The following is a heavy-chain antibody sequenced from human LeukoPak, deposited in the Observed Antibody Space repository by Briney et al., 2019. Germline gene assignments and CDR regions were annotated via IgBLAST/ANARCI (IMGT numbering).Heavy chain of an antibody. D-gene: IGHD3-22*01. J-gene: IGHJ4*02. Sequence: SKTLSLTCTVSGGSISSTSYYWAWIRQPPGKGLEWIGSIYYTGTTYYNPSLKSRVTMSVDTSKNQFSLKLSSVTAADTAVYYCAREGTYYYDTSENSWGQGTLVTVSS. CDR3: AREGTYYYDTSENS. CDR2: IYYTGTT. CDR1: GGSISSTSYY. V-gene: IGHV4-39*02.